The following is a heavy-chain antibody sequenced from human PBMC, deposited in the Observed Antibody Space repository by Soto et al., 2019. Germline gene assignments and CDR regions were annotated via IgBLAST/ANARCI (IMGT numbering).Heavy chain of an antibody. Sequence: GASVKVSCKASGGTFSSYAISWVRQAPGQGLEWMGGIIPIFGTANYAQKFQGRVTITADESTSTAYMELSSLRSEDTAVYYCARDNGPHSGYDYEEFDYWGQGTLVNVSS. V-gene: IGHV1-69*13. D-gene: IGHD5-12*01. J-gene: IGHJ4*02. CDR3: ARDNGPHSGYDYEEFDY. CDR2: IIPIFGTA. CDR1: GGTFSSYA.